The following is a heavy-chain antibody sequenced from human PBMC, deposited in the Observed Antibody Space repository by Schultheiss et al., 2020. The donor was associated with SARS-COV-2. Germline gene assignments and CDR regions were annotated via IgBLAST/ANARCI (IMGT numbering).Heavy chain of an antibody. CDR2: INHSGST. V-gene: IGHV4-34*01. Sequence: SETLSLTCTVSGGSLLLSSFLCFRQPPGKGLEWIGEINHSGSTNYNPSLKSRVTISVDTSKNQFSLKLSSVTAADTAVYYCARDMADYYYGMDVWGQGTTVTVSS. D-gene: IGHD5-24*01. CDR1: GGSLLLSS. CDR3: ARDMADYYYGMDV. J-gene: IGHJ6*02.